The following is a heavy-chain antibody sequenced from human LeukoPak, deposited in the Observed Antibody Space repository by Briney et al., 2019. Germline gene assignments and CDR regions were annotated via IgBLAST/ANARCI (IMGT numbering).Heavy chain of an antibody. CDR2: MNPNSGNT. J-gene: IGHJ3*02. CDR3: ARVYDYVWGSYRYNPDAFDI. CDR1: GYTFTSYD. V-gene: IGHV1-8*01. Sequence: GASVKVSCKVSGYTFTSYDINWVRQATGQGLEWMGWMNPNSGNTGYAQKFQGRVTMTRNTSISTAYMELSSLRSEDTAVYYCARVYDYVWGSYRYNPDAFDIWGQGTMVTVSS. D-gene: IGHD3-16*02.